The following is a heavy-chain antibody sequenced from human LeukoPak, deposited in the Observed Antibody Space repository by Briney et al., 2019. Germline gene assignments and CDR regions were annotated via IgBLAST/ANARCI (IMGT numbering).Heavy chain of an antibody. Sequence: PSETLSLTCTVSGYSITSGYYWGWIRQPPGKGLEHIGFVYHTGSTYYNPSLRSRVTMSVDTSKNQFSLNLTSVTAADTAVYFCARLVGSFSSKNWFDPWGQGTLVTVSS. V-gene: IGHV4-38-2*02. CDR1: GYSITSGYY. CDR2: VYHTGST. CDR3: ARLVGSFSSKNWFDP. J-gene: IGHJ5*02. D-gene: IGHD2-8*02.